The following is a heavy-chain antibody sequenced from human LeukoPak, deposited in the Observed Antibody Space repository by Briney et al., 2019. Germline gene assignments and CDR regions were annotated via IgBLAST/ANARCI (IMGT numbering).Heavy chain of an antibody. CDR2: IGWNSGSV. V-gene: IGHV3-9*01. CDR3: AKPSIVVVPAAS. CDR1: GFIFDDYA. Sequence: GGSLRLSCAASGFIFDDYAMHWVRQAPGKGLEWVSGIGWNSGSVGYADSVKGRFTISRDNSKNTLYLQMNSLRAEDTAVYYCAKPSIVVVPAASWGQGTLVTVSS. D-gene: IGHD2-2*01. J-gene: IGHJ4*02.